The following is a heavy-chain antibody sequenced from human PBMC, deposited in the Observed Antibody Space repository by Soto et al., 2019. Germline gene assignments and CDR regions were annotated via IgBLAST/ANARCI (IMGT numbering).Heavy chain of an antibody. CDR1: GFTFSSYA. CDR2: ISGSGGST. CDR3: AKGQGGGYDFWSGDNYGMDV. J-gene: IGHJ6*02. Sequence: GGSLRLSCAASGFTFSSYAMSWVRQAPGKGLEWVSAISGSGGSTYYADSVKGRFTISRDNSKNTLYLQMNSLRAEDTAVYYCAKGQGGGYDFWSGDNYGMDVWGQGTTVTVSS. V-gene: IGHV3-23*01. D-gene: IGHD3-3*01.